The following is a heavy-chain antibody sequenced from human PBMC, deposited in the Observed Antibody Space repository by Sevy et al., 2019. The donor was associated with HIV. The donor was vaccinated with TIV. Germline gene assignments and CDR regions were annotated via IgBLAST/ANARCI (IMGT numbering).Heavy chain of an antibody. V-gene: IGHV3-23*01. D-gene: IGHD3-22*01. CDR3: AKDAYYYDSSGYSMSQWYXGXDX. J-gene: IGHJ6*02. Sequence: GGSLRLSCAASGFTFSTYAMSWVRQAPGKGLEWVXDISGSGGDTYYAXSVKGRFTISRDNSKNTLYLQMNSLRAEDTAVXXCAKDAYYYDSSGYSMSQWYXGXDXWGQGTTVTVSS. CDR2: ISGSGGDT. CDR1: GFTFSTYA.